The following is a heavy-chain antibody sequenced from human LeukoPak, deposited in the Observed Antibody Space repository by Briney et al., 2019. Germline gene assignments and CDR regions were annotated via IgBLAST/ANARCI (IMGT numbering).Heavy chain of an antibody. CDR2: ISDNGGRT. V-gene: IGHV3-64*01. D-gene: IGHD1-26*01. CDR3: ATLTSGSYAH. J-gene: IGHJ4*02. CDR1: GFTFSSYA. Sequence: GGSLRLSCAASGFTFSSYAMHWVRQVTGKGLEYVSAISDNGGRTYYANSVKGRFTISRDNSKNTLYLRMGSLRAEDMAVYYCATLTSGSYAHWGQGTLVTVSS.